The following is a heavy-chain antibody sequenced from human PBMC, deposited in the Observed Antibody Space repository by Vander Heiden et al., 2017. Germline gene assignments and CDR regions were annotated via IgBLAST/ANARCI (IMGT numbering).Heavy chain of an antibody. Sequence: QVQLQQWGAGLLKPSETLSLTCAVYGGSFSGYYWSWIRQPPGKGLEWIGEINHSRSTNYNPSLKSRVTISVDTSKNQFSLKLSSVTAADTAVYYCARLSAIRWQTARDYWGQGTLVTVSS. D-gene: IGHD4-17*01. CDR1: GGSFSGYY. V-gene: IGHV4-34*01. J-gene: IGHJ4*02. CDR3: ARLSAIRWQTARDY. CDR2: INHSRST.